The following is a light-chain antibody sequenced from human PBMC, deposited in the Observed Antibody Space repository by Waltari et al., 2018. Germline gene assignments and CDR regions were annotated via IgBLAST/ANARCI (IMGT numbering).Light chain of an antibody. J-gene: IGLJ2*01. CDR3: LSRDSSGDVV. Sequence: SSELTQDPAVSVALGQTVRITCQGDSLRPYYVNWFHQKPGQAPALVIYGKNNRPSGIPGRFAASSSGSTASLTIMGAQAEDEADYYCLSRDSSGDVVIGGGTKLTVV. CDR1: SLRPYY. CDR2: GKN. V-gene: IGLV3-19*01.